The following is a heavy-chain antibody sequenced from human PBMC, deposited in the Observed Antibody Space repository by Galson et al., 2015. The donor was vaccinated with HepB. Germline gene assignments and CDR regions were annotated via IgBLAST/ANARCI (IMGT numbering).Heavy chain of an antibody. J-gene: IGHJ4*02. CDR2: IKQDGSEK. CDR1: GFTFSSYW. CDR3: ARDSRHSSVWSPRPLDY. D-gene: IGHD6-19*01. V-gene: IGHV3-7*03. Sequence: SLRLSCAASGFTFSSYWMTWVRQAPGKGLEWVANIKQDGSEKYYVDSVKGRFTISRDNAKNSLYLQMNSLRTEDTAVYFCARDSRHSSVWSPRPLDYWGQGTLVTVSS.